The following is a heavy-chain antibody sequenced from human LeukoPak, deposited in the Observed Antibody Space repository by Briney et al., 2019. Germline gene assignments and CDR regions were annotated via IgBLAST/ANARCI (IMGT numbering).Heavy chain of an antibody. J-gene: IGHJ4*02. Sequence: PGRSLRLSCTASGFTFGDYAMSWVRQAPGKGLEWVGFIRSKAYGGTTEYAASVKGRITTSRDDSKSIVYLQLNSLKTEDTAVYYCTRDGPEVDYWGQGTLVTVSS. CDR3: TRDGPEVDY. CDR1: GFTFGDYA. CDR2: IRSKAYGGTT. V-gene: IGHV3-49*04.